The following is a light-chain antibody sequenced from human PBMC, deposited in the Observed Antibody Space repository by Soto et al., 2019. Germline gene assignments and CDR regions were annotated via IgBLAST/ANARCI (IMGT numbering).Light chain of an antibody. CDR3: FSFTSTNTHV. CDR2: ETS. CDR1: SSDFGSYKF. J-gene: IGLJ1*01. V-gene: IGLV2-23*01. Sequence: QSVLTQPASVSGSPGQSVTISCTGTSSDFGSYKFVSWYQHHPGTVPKVIIYETSKRPSGVSDRFSGSKSGNTVPLTISGLQAEDEADYYCFSFTSTNTHVFGSGTKVTVL.